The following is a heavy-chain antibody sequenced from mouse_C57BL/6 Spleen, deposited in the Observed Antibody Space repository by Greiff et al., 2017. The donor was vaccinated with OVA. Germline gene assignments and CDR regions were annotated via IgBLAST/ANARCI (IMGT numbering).Heavy chain of an antibody. J-gene: IGHJ1*03. CDR1: GYTFTSYW. D-gene: IGHD1-1*01. V-gene: IGHV1-53*01. CDR2: INPSNGGT. Sequence: QVQLQQPGTELVKPGASVKLSCKASGYTFTSYWMHWVKQRPGQGLEWIGNINPSNGGTNYNEKFKSKATLTVDKSSSTAYMQLSSLTSEDSAVYYCARSTVPATGDWYFDVWGTGTTVTVSS. CDR3: ARSTVPATGDWYFDV.